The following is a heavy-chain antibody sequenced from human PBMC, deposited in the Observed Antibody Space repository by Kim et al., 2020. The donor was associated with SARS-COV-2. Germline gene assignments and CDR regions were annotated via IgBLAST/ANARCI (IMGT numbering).Heavy chain of an antibody. V-gene: IGHV1-69*01. Sequence: YAQKFQGGATITADESTSTAYMELSSLRSEDTAVYYCARGKRYFDWPYRDWGQGTLVTVSS. J-gene: IGHJ4*02. CDR3: ARGKRYFDWPYRD. D-gene: IGHD3-9*01.